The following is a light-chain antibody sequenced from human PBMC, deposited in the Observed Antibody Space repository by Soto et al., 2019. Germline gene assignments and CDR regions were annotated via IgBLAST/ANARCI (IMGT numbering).Light chain of an antibody. V-gene: IGLV1-40*01. CDR1: SSNIGAGYD. CDR3: QSYDSSLSGSYV. J-gene: IGLJ1*01. Sequence: QSVLTQPPSVSGAPGQRVIISCTGSSSNIGAGYDVHWYQQLPGTAPRLLIYDNNNRPSGVPARFSVSKSDTSASLAITGLQPEAEADYYCQSYDSSLSGSYVFGNRTKVTVL. CDR2: DNN.